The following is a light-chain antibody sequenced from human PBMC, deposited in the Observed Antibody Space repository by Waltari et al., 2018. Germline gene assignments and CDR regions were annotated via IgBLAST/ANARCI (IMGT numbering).Light chain of an antibody. Sequence: QSALTQPASVSGSPGQSITISCTGTSSDVGRYKYVSWYQQNPGKAPKLIIHDVSDRPVGGSNRCSGSKFGNTASLTISGLQAEDEAEYYCSSYTSSKTYVFGTGTKVTVL. J-gene: IGLJ1*01. CDR3: SSYTSSKTYV. CDR1: SSDVGRYKY. V-gene: IGLV2-14*03. CDR2: DVS.